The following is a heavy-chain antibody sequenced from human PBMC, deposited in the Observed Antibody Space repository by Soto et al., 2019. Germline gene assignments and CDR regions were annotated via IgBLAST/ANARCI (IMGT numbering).Heavy chain of an antibody. CDR3: AKERWERYGMDV. D-gene: IGHD1-26*01. Sequence: EVQLLESGGGLVQPGGSLRLSCAASGFTFNNYAMSWVRQAPGKGLEWVSTISISGGSTYYADSVTGRFTISREKSKNAPYLQMNGMSAEDTVVYDSAKERWERYGMDVWGQGTKVTVAS. J-gene: IGHJ6*02. V-gene: IGHV3-23*01. CDR2: ISISGGST. CDR1: GFTFNNYA.